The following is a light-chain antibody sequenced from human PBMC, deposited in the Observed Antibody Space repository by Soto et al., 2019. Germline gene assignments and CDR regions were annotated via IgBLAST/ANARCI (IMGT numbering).Light chain of an antibody. J-gene: IGKJ1*01. Sequence: DIQVTQSPSSVSASVGDRVIITCRASQSISNHLNWYQQKPGKAPKLLIFAASSLQSGVPSRFSGSGSGTEFTLTISSLQPDDFATYYCQQYNSYSWTFGQGTKVDIK. CDR3: QQYNSYSWT. V-gene: IGKV1-16*01. CDR1: QSISNH. CDR2: AAS.